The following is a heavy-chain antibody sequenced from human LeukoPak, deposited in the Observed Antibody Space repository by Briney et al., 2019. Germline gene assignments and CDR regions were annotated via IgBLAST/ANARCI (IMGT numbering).Heavy chain of an antibody. D-gene: IGHD3-10*01. V-gene: IGHV3-30-3*01. J-gene: IGHJ4*02. CDR2: ILYDGTKK. CDR1: GFTFNNYA. CDR3: AKDRGLTMVLFGFDY. Sequence: PGKSLRLSCAASGFTFNNYAMHWVRQAPGKGLEWVAAILYDGTKKYYPDSVKGRFTISRDNAKNSLYLQMNSLRAEDTALYYCAKDRGLTMVLFGFDYWGQGTLVTVSS.